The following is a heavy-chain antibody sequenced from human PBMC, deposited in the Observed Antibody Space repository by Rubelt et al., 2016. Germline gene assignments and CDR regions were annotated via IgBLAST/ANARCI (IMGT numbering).Heavy chain of an antibody. CDR1: GFTFSNYG. V-gene: IGHV3-30*03. D-gene: IGHD2-2*02. J-gene: IGHJ4*02. Sequence: QVQLVESGGGVVQPGASLRLSCAASGFTFSNYGMHWVRQVPGKGLEWVAVISYDGSNKDYAGSVKGRFTISRDNSKNTVYLQMNSLIPEDTALYYCAYQVLYRSVGYYFDYWCQGTPVTVSS. CDR2: ISYDGSNK. CDR3: AYQVLYRSVGYYFDY.